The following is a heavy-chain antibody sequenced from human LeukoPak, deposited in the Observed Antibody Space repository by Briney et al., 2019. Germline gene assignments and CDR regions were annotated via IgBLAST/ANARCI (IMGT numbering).Heavy chain of an antibody. CDR3: ARAMRGLVTGDAFDI. Sequence: PSETLSLTCTVSGGSISSSSYYWGWIRQPPGKGLEWIGSIYYSGSTYYNPSLKSRVTISVDTSKNQFSLKLSSVTAADTAVYYCARAMRGLVTGDAFDIWGQGTMVTVSS. J-gene: IGHJ3*02. D-gene: IGHD3/OR15-3a*01. V-gene: IGHV4-39*07. CDR1: GGSISSSSYY. CDR2: IYYSGST.